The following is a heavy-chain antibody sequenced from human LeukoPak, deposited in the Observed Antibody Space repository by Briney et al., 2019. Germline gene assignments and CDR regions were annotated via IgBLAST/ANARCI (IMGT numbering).Heavy chain of an antibody. D-gene: IGHD3-10*01. CDR1: GYTFTSYG. Sequence: EASVKVSCKASGYTFTSYGISWVRQAPGQGLEWXXXXXXXNGNTNYAQKLQGRVTMTTDTSTSTAYMELRSLRSDDTAVYYCARVRGSGSPTPYYYYGMDVWGQGTTVTVSS. CDR3: ARVRGSGSPTPYYYYGMDV. V-gene: IGHV1-18*01. J-gene: IGHJ6*02. CDR2: XXXXNGNT.